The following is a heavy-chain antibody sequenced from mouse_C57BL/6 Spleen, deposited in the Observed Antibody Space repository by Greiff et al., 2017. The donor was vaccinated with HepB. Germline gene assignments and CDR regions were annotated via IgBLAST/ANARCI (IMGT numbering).Heavy chain of an antibody. CDR2: IYPGDGDT. V-gene: IGHV1-82*01. CDR1: GYAFSSSW. CDR3: ARGELAMDY. J-gene: IGHJ4*01. Sequence: VQGVESGPELVKPGASVKISCKASGYAFSSSWMNWVKQRPGKGLEWIGRIYPGDGDTNYNGKFKGKATLTADKSSSTAYMQLSSLTSEDSAVYFCARGELAMDYWGQGTSVTVSS.